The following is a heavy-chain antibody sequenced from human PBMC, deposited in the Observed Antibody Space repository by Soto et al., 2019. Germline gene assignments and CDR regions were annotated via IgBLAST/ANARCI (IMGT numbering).Heavy chain of an antibody. CDR3: ARRPQDCSGGRCYLHFHH. D-gene: IGHD2-15*01. Sequence: QVQLQESGPGLVKPSQTLSLTCTVSGGSISSGDYYWSWIRQPPGKGLEWIGYIYYSGSTYYNPSLQRLFTISVDTSKNPFSLKLRSVTAADTAVYYCARRPQDCSGGRCYLHFHHWGQGTLVTVSS. J-gene: IGHJ1*01. CDR1: GGSISSGDYY. V-gene: IGHV4-30-4*01. CDR2: IYYSGST.